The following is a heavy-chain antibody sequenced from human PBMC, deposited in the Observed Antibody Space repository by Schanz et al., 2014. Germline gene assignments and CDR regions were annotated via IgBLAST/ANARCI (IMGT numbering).Heavy chain of an antibody. Sequence: QVQLVQSGAEVKKPGSSMKVSCKASGGTFSRLTFSWVRQAPGQGLEWMGRVIPILGVTHYAQKFQGRVTITADKSTTTAYMELNSLNTDDTAVDYCATLDYADSVSWGQGTLVTVSA. J-gene: IGHJ5*02. D-gene: IGHD4-17*01. CDR2: VIPILGVT. V-gene: IGHV1-69*02. CDR1: GGTFSRLT. CDR3: ATLDYADSVS.